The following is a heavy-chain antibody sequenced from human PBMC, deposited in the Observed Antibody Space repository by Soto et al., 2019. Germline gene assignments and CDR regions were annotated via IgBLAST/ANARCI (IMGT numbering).Heavy chain of an antibody. J-gene: IGHJ4*02. CDR3: ARFTYDSSGYYLAFIDY. CDR1: GYSFTSYW. V-gene: IGHV5-51*01. Sequence: RGESLKISCKGSGYSFTSYWIGWVRQMPGKGLEWMGIIYPGDSDTRYSPSFQGQVTISADKSISTAYLQWSSLKASDTAMYYCARFTYDSSGYYLAFIDYWGQGTLVTVSS. D-gene: IGHD3-22*01. CDR2: IYPGDSDT.